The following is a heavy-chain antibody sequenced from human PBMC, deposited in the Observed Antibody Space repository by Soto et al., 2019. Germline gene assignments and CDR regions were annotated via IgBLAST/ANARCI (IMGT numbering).Heavy chain of an antibody. Sequence: GGSLRLSCAASGFTFSSYGTHWVRQAPGKGLEWVAVIWYDGSNKYYADSVKGRFTISRDNPKNTLYLQMNSLRAEDTAVYYCARDSYYYGSGSHLVDYWGQGTLVTVSS. J-gene: IGHJ4*02. CDR1: GFTFSSYG. CDR2: IWYDGSNK. CDR3: ARDSYYYGSGSHLVDY. D-gene: IGHD3-10*01. V-gene: IGHV3-33*01.